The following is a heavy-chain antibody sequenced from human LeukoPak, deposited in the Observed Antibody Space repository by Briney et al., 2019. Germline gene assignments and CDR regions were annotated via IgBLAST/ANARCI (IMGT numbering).Heavy chain of an antibody. CDR3: ARGSLLYGSNSGVDY. CDR1: GYTFTIYY. D-gene: IGHD4-23*01. Sequence: ASVKASCKASGYTFTIYYMHWVRQATGQGLEWMGWMNPNSGNTGYAQKFQGRVTMTRNTSISTAYMELSSLRSADAAVYYCARGSLLYGSNSGVDYWGQGTLVTVSS. CDR2: MNPNSGNT. V-gene: IGHV1-8*02. J-gene: IGHJ4*02.